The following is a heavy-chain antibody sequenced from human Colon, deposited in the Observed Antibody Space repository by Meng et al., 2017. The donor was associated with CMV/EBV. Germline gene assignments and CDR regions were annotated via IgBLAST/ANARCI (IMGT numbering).Heavy chain of an antibody. Sequence: GGSLRLSCAASGFTFSIYAMSWVRQTPRQGLEWVSAITDSGGGTYYADSVKGRFTISRDNSNNTLYLQLNSLRAEDTALYYCAKRSTAMVSWGQGTLVTVSS. V-gene: IGHV3-23*01. CDR3: AKRSTAMVS. J-gene: IGHJ4*02. CDR2: ITDSGGGT. D-gene: IGHD5-18*01. CDR1: GFTFSIYA.